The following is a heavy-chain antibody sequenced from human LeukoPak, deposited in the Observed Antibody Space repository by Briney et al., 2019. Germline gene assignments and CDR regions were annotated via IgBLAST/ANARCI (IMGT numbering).Heavy chain of an antibody. J-gene: IGHJ4*02. Sequence: GGSLRLSCAASGFSFSSNAMSWVRQAPGKGLEWVSSVSESGDGTYYADSVMGRFIISRDNSKKTFHLQMDSLRADDTAIYYCAKGKVNHLGALDFWGQGTPVTVSS. CDR1: GFSFSSNA. V-gene: IGHV3-23*01. CDR2: VSESGDGT. CDR3: AKGKVNHLGALDF. D-gene: IGHD1-26*01.